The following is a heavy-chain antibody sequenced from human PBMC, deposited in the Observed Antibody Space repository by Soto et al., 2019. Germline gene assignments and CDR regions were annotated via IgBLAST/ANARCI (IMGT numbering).Heavy chain of an antibody. CDR2: IYTGGIT. V-gene: IGHV3-53*01. Sequence: EVQLVESGGGLIQPGGSLRLSCAASGFTVSSNYLSWVRQAPGKGLEWVSVIYTGGITYYADSVKGRFFISRDSSNNKLFLQMNSLRAEDTAIYYCARGRGDYVGYFDYWGQGNLVTVSS. D-gene: IGHD2-21*02. CDR3: ARGRGDYVGYFDY. CDR1: GFTVSSNY. J-gene: IGHJ4*02.